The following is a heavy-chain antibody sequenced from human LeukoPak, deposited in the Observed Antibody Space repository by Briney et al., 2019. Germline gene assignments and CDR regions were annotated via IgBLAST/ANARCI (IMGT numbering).Heavy chain of an antibody. D-gene: IGHD6-19*01. CDR2: TYYRSKWYI. CDR1: GDSVSSNSVA. V-gene: IGHV6-1*01. J-gene: IGHJ3*02. CDR3: VRGTSFSTGWEDAFDI. Sequence: SQTLSLTCAISGDSVSSNSVAWNWIRQSPSRGLEWLGRTYYRSKWYIDYAVSVKSRITINPHTAKNQFSLQLISVTPEDTAVYYCVRGTSFSTGWEDAFDIWGQGTMVTVSS.